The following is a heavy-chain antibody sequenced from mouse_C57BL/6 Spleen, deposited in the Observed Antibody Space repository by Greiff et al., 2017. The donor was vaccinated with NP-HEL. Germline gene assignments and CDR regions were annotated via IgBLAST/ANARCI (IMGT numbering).Heavy chain of an antibody. CDR2: IDPSDSET. J-gene: IGHJ4*01. CDR3: ARGRLRPPYAMDY. CDR1: GYTFTSYW. Sequence: QVQLQQPGAELVRPGSSVKLSCKASGYTFTSYWMHWVKQRPIQGLEWIGNIDPSDSETHYNQKFKDKATLTVDKSSSTAYMQLSSLTSEDSAVYYCARGRLRPPYAMDYWGQGTSVTVSS. D-gene: IGHD2-4*01. V-gene: IGHV1-52*01.